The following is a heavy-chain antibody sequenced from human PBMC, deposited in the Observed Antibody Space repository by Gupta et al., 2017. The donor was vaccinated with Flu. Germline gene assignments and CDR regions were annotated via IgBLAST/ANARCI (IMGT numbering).Heavy chain of an antibody. J-gene: IGHJ5*02. D-gene: IGHD2-15*01. V-gene: IGHV3-33*01. CDR2: IWYDGSYI. CDR3: ARDPSVGPSKYCRGGSCYSAWFDP. Sequence: PGKGWVWVAVIWYDGSYIYYADSVKGRFTISRDNFKNTLYLQMNSLRAEDTAVYYCARDPSVGPSKYCRGGSCYSAWFDPWGQGTLVTVSS.